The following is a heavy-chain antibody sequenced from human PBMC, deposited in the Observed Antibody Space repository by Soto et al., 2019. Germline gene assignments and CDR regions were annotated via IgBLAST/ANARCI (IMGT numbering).Heavy chain of an antibody. CDR2: IIPIFGTA. V-gene: IGHV1-69*01. Sequence: QVQLVQSGAEVKKPGSSVKVSCKASGGTFSSYAISWVRQAPGQGLEWMGGIIPIFGTANYAQKFQGRVTITADESTSTAYRELSSLRSEDTAVYYCARGEVTAKTGYYYYGMDVWGQGTTVTVSS. J-gene: IGHJ6*02. D-gene: IGHD2-21*02. CDR3: ARGEVTAKTGYYYYGMDV. CDR1: GGTFSSYA.